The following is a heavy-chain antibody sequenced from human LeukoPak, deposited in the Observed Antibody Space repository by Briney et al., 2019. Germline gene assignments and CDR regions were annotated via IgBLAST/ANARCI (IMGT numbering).Heavy chain of an antibody. J-gene: IGHJ4*02. Sequence: SETLSLTCTVSGGSISSYHWSWIRQPPGKGLEWIGYIYYSGSTNYNPSLKSRVTISVDTSKNQFSLKLSSVTAADTAVYYCARQEMATTFDYWGQGTLVTVSS. V-gene: IGHV4-59*01. CDR2: IYYSGST. CDR3: ARQEMATTFDY. CDR1: GGSISSYH. D-gene: IGHD5-24*01.